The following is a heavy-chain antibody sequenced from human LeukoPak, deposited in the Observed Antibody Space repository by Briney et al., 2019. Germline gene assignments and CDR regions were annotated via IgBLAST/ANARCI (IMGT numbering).Heavy chain of an antibody. D-gene: IGHD3-22*01. CDR2: IYYSGST. Sequence: SETLSLTCTVSGGSISSSSYYWGWIRQPPGKGLEWIGSIYYSGSTYYNPSLKSRVTISVDTSKNQFSLKLSSVTAADTAVYYCARRYYYDSSGYFYWFDPWGQGTLVTVSS. CDR3: ARRYYYDSSGYFYWFDP. J-gene: IGHJ5*02. V-gene: IGHV4-39*07. CDR1: GGSISSSSYY.